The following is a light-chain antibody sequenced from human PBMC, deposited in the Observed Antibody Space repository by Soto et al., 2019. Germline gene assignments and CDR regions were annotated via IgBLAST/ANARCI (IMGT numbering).Light chain of an antibody. J-gene: IGLJ2*01. CDR2: EDN. Sequence: NFMLTQPHSVSESPGKTVTISCTGSSGSIASNYVQWYQQRPGSAPTLVIYEDNQRPSGVPDRFSGSIDSSSNSASLTISGLKTEDEGDYYCQSSDSSNHRVVFGGGTKLTVL. V-gene: IGLV6-57*02. CDR3: QSSDSSNHRVV. CDR1: SGSIASNY.